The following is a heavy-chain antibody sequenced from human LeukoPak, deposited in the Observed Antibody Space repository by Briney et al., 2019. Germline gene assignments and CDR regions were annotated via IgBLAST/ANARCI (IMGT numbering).Heavy chain of an antibody. V-gene: IGHV1-69*05. J-gene: IGHJ6*03. CDR1: GGTFSSYA. Sequence: SVKVSCKASGGTFSSYAISLVRQAPGQGLEWMGGIIPIFGTANYAQKFQGRVTITTDESTSTAYMELSSLRSEDTAVYYCARGGPDLTHYYYYYMDVWAKGPRSPSP. CDR2: IIPIFGTA. CDR3: ARGGPDLTHYYYYYMDV.